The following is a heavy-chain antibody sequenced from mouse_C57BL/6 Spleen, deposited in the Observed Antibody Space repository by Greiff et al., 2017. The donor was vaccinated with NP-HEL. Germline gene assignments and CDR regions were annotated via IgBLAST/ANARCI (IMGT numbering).Heavy chain of an antibody. D-gene: IGHD1-1*01. J-gene: IGHJ2*01. CDR3: TSYYYGSSGFDY. CDR2: IDPEDGDT. V-gene: IGHV14-1*01. CDR1: GFNIKDYY. Sequence: EVQLQESGAELVRPGASVKLSCTASGFNIKDYYMHWVKQRPEQGLEWIGRIDPEDGDTEYAPKFQGKATMTADTSSNTAYLQLSSLTSEDTAVYYCTSYYYGSSGFDYWGQGTTLTVSS.